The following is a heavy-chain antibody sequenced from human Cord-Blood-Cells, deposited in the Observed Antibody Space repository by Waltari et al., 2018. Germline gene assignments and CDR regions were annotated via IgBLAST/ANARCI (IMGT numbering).Heavy chain of an antibody. Sequence: QVQLVQSGAEVKKPGASVKVSCKASGYTFTSYDINWLRQAPGQGLEWMGWMNPNSGNTGYAQKFQGRVTMTRNTSISTAYMELSSLRSEDTAVYYCARRGETLVYYYYGMDVWGQGTTVTVSS. CDR1: GYTFTSYD. D-gene: IGHD6-13*01. CDR3: ARRGETLVYYYYGMDV. CDR2: MNPNSGNT. J-gene: IGHJ6*02. V-gene: IGHV1-8*01.